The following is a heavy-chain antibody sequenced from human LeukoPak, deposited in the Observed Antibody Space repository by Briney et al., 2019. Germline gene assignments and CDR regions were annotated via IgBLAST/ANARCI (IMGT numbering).Heavy chain of an antibody. CDR1: GYTFTIYY. J-gene: IGHJ4*02. CDR2: INPSGGST. Sequence: GASVKVSFKASGYTFTIYYMHWVRQAPGQGLEWMGVINPSGGSTSYAQKFQGRVTMTRHTSTSTVYMELSSLRSEDTAVYYCARDGGDGYNYGGYDYWGQGTLVTVSS. CDR3: ARDGGDGYNYGGYDY. D-gene: IGHD5-24*01. V-gene: IGHV1-46*01.